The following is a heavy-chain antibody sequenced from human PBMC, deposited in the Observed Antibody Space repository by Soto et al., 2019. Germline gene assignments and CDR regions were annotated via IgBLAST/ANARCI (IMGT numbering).Heavy chain of an antibody. J-gene: IGHJ4*02. Sequence: QMQLVQSGPEVKKPGTSVKVSCKASGFTFTSSAVQWVRQARGQRLEWIGWIVVGSGNTNYAQKFQERVTITRDMSTSTAYMELSSLRSEDTAGYYCAADDEVQAAAGKVTGDYWGQGTLVTVSS. CDR1: GFTFTSSA. V-gene: IGHV1-58*01. CDR3: AADDEVQAAAGKVTGDY. D-gene: IGHD6-13*01. CDR2: IVVGSGNT.